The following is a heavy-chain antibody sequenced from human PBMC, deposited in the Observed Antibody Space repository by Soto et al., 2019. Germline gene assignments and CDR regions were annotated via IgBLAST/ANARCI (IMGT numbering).Heavy chain of an antibody. CDR1: GFTFSTYA. CDR3: AKGGPSFLNWFGP. Sequence: PGGSLRLSCAASGFTFSTYAMHWVRLTPGKELEWISVTTTSGHITHYAESVKGRFTISRDNSKNILYLEMNDLRVDDTATYYCAKGGPSFLNWFGPWGKGA. CDR2: TTTSGHIT. D-gene: IGHD5-12*01. J-gene: IGHJ5*02. V-gene: IGHV3-23*01.